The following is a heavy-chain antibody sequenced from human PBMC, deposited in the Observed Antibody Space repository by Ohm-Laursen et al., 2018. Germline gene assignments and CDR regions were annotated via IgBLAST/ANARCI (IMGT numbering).Heavy chain of an antibody. CDR1: GYTPTELS. D-gene: IGHD3-10*01. V-gene: IGHV1-24*01. Sequence: ASVKASCKISGYTPTELSMHWVRQAPGKGLEWMGGFDPEDGETIYAQKFQGRVTMTEDTSTDTAYMELSSLRSEDTAVYYCATMVRDDAFDIWGQGTMVTVSS. CDR2: FDPEDGET. J-gene: IGHJ3*02. CDR3: ATMVRDDAFDI.